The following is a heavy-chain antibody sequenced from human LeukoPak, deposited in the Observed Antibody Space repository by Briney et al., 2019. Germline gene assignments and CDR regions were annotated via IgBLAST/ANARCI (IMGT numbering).Heavy chain of an antibody. J-gene: IGHJ5*01. CDR1: GYTFTDYY. CDR2: INPKSGGT. Sequence: WASVKVSCKASGYTFTDYYMHWVRQAPGQGLEWMGRINPKSGGTDFAQQFQGRVTVTRDTAISTAYMELSSLRADDTAVYYCVRDVIAVPGSGADSWGQGTLVTVSS. D-gene: IGHD6-19*01. V-gene: IGHV1-2*06. CDR3: VRDVIAVPGSGADS.